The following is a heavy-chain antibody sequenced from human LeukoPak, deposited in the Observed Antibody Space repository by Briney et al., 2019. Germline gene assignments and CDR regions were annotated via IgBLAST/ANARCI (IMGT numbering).Heavy chain of an antibody. D-gene: IGHD7-27*01. CDR2: ISSDGSNT. Sequence: GGSLRLSCAASGFTFSTYWMHWVRQVPWKGLAWVSRISSDGSNTIYADSVKGRFTISRDNANKSLSLQMNSLRGDDAAVYYCARECDLPGAYYMDVWGKGTTVTVSS. V-gene: IGHV3-74*01. CDR3: ARECDLPGAYYMDV. J-gene: IGHJ6*03. CDR1: GFTFSTYW.